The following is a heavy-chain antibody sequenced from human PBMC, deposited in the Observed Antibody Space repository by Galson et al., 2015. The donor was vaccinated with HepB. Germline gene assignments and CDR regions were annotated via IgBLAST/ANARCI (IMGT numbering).Heavy chain of an antibody. CDR3: AKPVSASSASRGFAY. J-gene: IGHJ4*02. D-gene: IGHD6-13*01. CDR2: ISGSGGST. CDR1: GFTFSSYA. Sequence: SLRLSCAASGFTFSSYAMSWVRQAPGKGLEWVSAISGSGGSTYYADSVKGRFTISRDNSKNTLYLQMNSLRAEDTAVYYCAKPVSASSASRGFAYWGQGTLVTVSS. V-gene: IGHV3-23*01.